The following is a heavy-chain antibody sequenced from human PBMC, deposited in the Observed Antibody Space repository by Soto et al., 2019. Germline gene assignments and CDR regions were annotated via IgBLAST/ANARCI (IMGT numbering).Heavy chain of an antibody. CDR2: VSGTGDST. D-gene: IGHD6-19*01. J-gene: IGHJ6*02. CDR3: AKDPLASSGWYYYFYGVDV. Sequence: GGSLRLSCAASGFTFNSFAMSWVRQAPGKGLEWVSSVSGTGDSTYYADSVKGRFTISRDNSKDTLFLQMNSLRAEDTAVYYCAKDPLASSGWYYYFYGVDVWGQGTTVTVSS. V-gene: IGHV3-23*01. CDR1: GFTFNSFA.